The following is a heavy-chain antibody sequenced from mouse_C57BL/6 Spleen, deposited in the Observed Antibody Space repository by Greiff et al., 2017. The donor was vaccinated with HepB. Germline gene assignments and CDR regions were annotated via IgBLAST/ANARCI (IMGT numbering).Heavy chain of an antibody. D-gene: IGHD2-4*01. CDR3: AIYYDYFDY. J-gene: IGHJ2*01. V-gene: IGHV1-64*01. CDR1: GYTFTSYW. Sequence: QVQLQQPGAELVKPGASVKLSCKASGYTFTSYWMHWVKQRPGQGLEWIGMIHPNSGSTNYNEKFKSKATLTVDKSSSTADRQLSSLTSEDSAVYYCAIYYDYFDYWGQGTTLTVSS. CDR2: IHPNSGST.